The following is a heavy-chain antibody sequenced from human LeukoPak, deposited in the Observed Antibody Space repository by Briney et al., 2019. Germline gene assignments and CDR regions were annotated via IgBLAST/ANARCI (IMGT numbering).Heavy chain of an antibody. CDR2: INHSGST. Sequence: SETLSLTCAVYGGSFSGYYWSWIRQPPGKGLEWIGEINHSGSTNYNPSLKSRVTISVDTSKNQFSLKLSSVTAEDTAVYYCARERKYDSNFDYWGQGTLVTVSS. V-gene: IGHV4-34*01. CDR1: GGSFSGYY. J-gene: IGHJ4*02. D-gene: IGHD1-1*01. CDR3: ARERKYDSNFDY.